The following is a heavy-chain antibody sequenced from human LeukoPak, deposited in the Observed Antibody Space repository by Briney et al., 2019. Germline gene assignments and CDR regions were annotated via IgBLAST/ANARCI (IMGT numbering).Heavy chain of an antibody. J-gene: IGHJ4*02. CDR2: ISGSGGST. CDR3: ARDRRDYYGSGGFDY. D-gene: IGHD3-10*01. Sequence: GGSLRLSCAASGFTFSSYAMSWVRQAPGKGLEWVSAISGSGGSTYYADSVKGRFTISRDNSKNTLYLQMNSLRAEGTAVYYCARDRRDYYGSGGFDYWGQGTLVTVSS. CDR1: GFTFSSYA. V-gene: IGHV3-23*01.